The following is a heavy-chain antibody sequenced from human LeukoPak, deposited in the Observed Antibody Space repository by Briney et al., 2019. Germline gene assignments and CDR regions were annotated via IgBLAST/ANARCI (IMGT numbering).Heavy chain of an antibody. D-gene: IGHD5-24*01. CDR3: ARDNSVRDEAWWFNP. V-gene: IGHV1-46*01. J-gene: IGHJ5*02. CDR2: ISPSGGST. CDR1: GYTFTSNY. Sequence: ASVTVSFKAFGYTFTSNYMHWVRQAPEQRPEWMGVISPSGGSTTYAQKFQGRVTLTRDMSTSTDYLELGSLRSEDTAVYYCARDNSVRDEAWWFNPWGQGTLVTVSS.